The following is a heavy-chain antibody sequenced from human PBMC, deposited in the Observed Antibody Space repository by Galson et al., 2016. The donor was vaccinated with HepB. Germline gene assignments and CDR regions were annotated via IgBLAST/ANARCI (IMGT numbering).Heavy chain of an antibody. Sequence: SLRLSCAASGFTFSSYALTWVRQAPGKGLEWVSSISGSGGVTFHADSVKGRFTVSRDNSKSTQYLQMNGLRAEDTAVYYCAKDLWLRGFHYLDYWGQGTLVTVSS. CDR1: GFTFSSYA. CDR2: ISGSGGVT. V-gene: IGHV3-23*01. D-gene: IGHD3-10*01. J-gene: IGHJ4*02. CDR3: AKDLWLRGFHYLDY.